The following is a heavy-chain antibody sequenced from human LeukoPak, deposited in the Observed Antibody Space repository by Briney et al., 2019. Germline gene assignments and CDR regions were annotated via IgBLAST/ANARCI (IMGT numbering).Heavy chain of an antibody. CDR3: ARIGVGATDWDWYYFVY. J-gene: IGHJ4*02. V-gene: IGHV1-2*02. CDR2: INPNSGGT. CDR1: GYTFTGYY. Sequence: ASVTVSCTASGYTFTGYYMHWVRQAPGQGLEWMGWINPNSGGTNYAQKFQGRVTMTRDTSISTAYMELSRLRSDDTAVYYCARIGVGATDWDWYYFVYWGQGTLVTVSS. D-gene: IGHD1-26*01.